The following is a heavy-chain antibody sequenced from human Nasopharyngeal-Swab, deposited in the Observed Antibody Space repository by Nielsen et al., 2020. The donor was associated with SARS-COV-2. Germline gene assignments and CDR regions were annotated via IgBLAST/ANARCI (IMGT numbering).Heavy chain of an antibody. V-gene: IGHV3-7*01. CDR1: RFTFSSYW. Sequence: GGSLRLSCAASRFTFSSYWMSWVRQAPGKGLEWVANIKQDGSEKYYVDSVKGRFTISRDNAKNSLYLQMNSLRAEDTAVYYCARGRIAVAGTVWYFDLWGRGTLVTVSS. J-gene: IGHJ2*01. D-gene: IGHD6-19*01. CDR2: IKQDGSEK. CDR3: ARGRIAVAGTVWYFDL.